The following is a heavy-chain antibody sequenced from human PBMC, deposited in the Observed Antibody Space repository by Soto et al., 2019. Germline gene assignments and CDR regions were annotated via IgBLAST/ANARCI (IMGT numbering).Heavy chain of an antibody. CDR3: ARQYCSGGSCYGY. CDR1: GYSFTTYW. D-gene: IGHD2-15*01. J-gene: IGHJ4*02. Sequence: PGESLKISGKGSGYSFTTYWIGWVRQLPGKGLEWMGIIYPGDSDTRYSPSFQGQVTISADKSISTAYLQWSSLKASDTAMYYCARQYCSGGSCYGYWGQGTLVTVSS. V-gene: IGHV5-51*01. CDR2: IYPGDSDT.